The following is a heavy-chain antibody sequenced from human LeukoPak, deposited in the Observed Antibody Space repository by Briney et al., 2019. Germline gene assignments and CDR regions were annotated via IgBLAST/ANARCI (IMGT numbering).Heavy chain of an antibody. Sequence: ASVKVSCKASGYTFIGYYIHWVRQAPGQGLEWMGWINPNGGGTNYAQKFQGRVTMTRDTSISTAYMELSRLRSDDTAVYYCARFIAAAGSHWFDPWGQGTLVTVSS. D-gene: IGHD6-13*01. J-gene: IGHJ5*02. CDR3: ARFIAAAGSHWFDP. CDR1: GYTFIGYY. CDR2: INPNGGGT. V-gene: IGHV1-2*02.